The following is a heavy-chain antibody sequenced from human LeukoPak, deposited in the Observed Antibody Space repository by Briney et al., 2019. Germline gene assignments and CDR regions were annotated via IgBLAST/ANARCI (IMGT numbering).Heavy chain of an antibody. J-gene: IGHJ4*02. CDR2: INAGNGNT. Sequence: ASVKVSCKASGYTFTSYAMHWVRQAPGQRLEWMGWINAGNGNTKYSQKFQGRVTITRDTSASTAYMELSSLRSEDTAVYYCAREPRDGWRIAVAETEFVYWGQGTLVTVSS. V-gene: IGHV1-3*01. D-gene: IGHD6-19*01. CDR3: AREPRDGWRIAVAETEFVY. CDR1: GYTFTSYA.